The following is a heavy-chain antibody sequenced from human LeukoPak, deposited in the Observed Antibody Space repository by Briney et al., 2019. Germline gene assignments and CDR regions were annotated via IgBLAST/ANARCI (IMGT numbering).Heavy chain of an antibody. D-gene: IGHD3-22*01. Sequence: SETLPHTCSVSGGPISSYYWSWIRQPPPKGLEWIGYIYYIGSTNYNPSLHSRVTISVDTSKNQFSLHLASLTAADTAVYYCAGSGIYYDSSGYDFDYWGQGTLVTVSS. CDR2: IYYIGST. CDR3: AGSGIYYDSSGYDFDY. V-gene: IGHV4-59*01. J-gene: IGHJ4*02. CDR1: GGPISSYY.